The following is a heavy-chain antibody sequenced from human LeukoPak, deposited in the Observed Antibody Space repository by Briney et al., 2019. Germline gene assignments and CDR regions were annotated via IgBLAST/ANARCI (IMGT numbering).Heavy chain of an antibody. CDR2: IKKDGSEK. CDR3: ASEGWEERYFDY. D-gene: IGHD1-26*01. J-gene: IGHJ4*02. V-gene: IGHV3-7*01. CDR1: GFTFSSYN. Sequence: GGSLRLSCAASGFTFSSYNMNWVRQAPGKGLEWVANIKKDGSEKYYVDSVKGRFTISRDNAKNSLYLQMNSLRAEDTAVYYCASEGWEERYFDYWGQGTLVTVSS.